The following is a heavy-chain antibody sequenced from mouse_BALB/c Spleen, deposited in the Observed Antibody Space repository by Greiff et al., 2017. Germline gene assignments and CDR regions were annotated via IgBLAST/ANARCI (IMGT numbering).Heavy chain of an antibody. CDR2: ISNGGGST. D-gene: IGHD2-3*01. J-gene: IGHJ3*01. CDR3: ERQAIYDGYYPFAD. CDR1: GFTFSSYT. V-gene: IGHV5-12-2*01. Sequence: DVKLVESGGGLVQPGGSLKLSCAASGFTFSSYTMSWVRQTPEKRLEWVAYISNGGGSTYYPDTVKGRFTISRDNAKNTLYLQMSSLKSEETAMYECERQAIYDGYYPFADGGQGTLVTVAA.